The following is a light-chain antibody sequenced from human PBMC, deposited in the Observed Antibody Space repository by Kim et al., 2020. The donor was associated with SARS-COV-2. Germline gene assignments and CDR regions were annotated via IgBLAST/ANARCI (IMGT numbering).Light chain of an antibody. CDR1: SSDVGGYTY. Sequence: GQSITMSCTGTSSDVGGYTYVSWYQQHPGKAPKLMIYDVSNRPSGVSNRFSGSKSGNTASLTISGLQAEDEADYYCSSYTSSSTLQFGGGTKLTVL. CDR2: DVS. V-gene: IGLV2-14*03. J-gene: IGLJ2*01. CDR3: SSYTSSSTLQ.